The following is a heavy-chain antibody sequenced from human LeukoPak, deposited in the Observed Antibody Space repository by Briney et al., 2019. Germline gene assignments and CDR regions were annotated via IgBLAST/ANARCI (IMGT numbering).Heavy chain of an antibody. V-gene: IGHV4-30-2*01. CDR2: IYHSGST. CDR1: GGSISRGGYS. Sequence: SETLSLTCAVSGGSISRGGYSWSWIRQPPGKGLEWIGYIYHSGSTYYNPSLKSRVTISVDRSKNQFSLKLSSVTAADTAVYYCARSDGYSGRRYFDYWGQGTLVTVSS. D-gene: IGHD2-15*01. CDR3: ARSDGYSGRRYFDY. J-gene: IGHJ4*02.